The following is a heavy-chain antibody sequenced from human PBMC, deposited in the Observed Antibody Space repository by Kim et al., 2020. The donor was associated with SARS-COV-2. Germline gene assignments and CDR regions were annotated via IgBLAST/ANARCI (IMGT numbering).Heavy chain of an antibody. CDR3: AREFVVVPAATAWFDP. D-gene: IGHD2-2*01. CDR1: GFTFSSYS. J-gene: IGHJ5*02. V-gene: IGHV3-21*01. Sequence: GGSLRLSCAASGFTFSSYSMNWVRQAPGKGLERVSSISSSSSYIYYADSVKGRFTISRDNTKNSLYLQMNSLRAEDTAVYYCAREFVVVPAATAWFDPWGQGTLVTVSS. CDR2: ISSSSSYI.